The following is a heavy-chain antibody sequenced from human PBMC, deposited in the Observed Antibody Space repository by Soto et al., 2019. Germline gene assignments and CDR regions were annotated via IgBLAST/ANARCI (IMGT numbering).Heavy chain of an antibody. V-gene: IGHV3-15*01. D-gene: IGHD3-16*01. CDR2: IKSKTDGGTT. CDR3: TTVSFLGDYSDLITALY. Sequence: EVQLVESGGGLVKPGGSLRLSCAASGFTFSNAWMSWVRQAPGKGLEWVGRIKSKTDGGTTDYAAPVKGRFTISRDDSKNTLYLQMNSRKTEDTAVYYCTTVSFLGDYSDLITALYWGQGTLVTVSS. J-gene: IGHJ4*02. CDR1: GFTFSNAW.